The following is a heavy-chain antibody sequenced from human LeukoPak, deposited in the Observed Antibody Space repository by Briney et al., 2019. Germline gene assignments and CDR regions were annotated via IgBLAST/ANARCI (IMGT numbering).Heavy chain of an antibody. V-gene: IGHV3-23*01. CDR2: ISGSGGST. CDR1: GFTFSNDA. CDR3: AKITPLSGCCDY. J-gene: IGHJ4*02. Sequence: GGSLRLSCAASGFTFSNDAMSWVRQAPGKGLEWVSAISGSGGSTYYADSVKGRFTISRDNSKNTLYLQMNSLRAEDTAVYYCAKITPLSGCCDYWGQGTLVTVSS. D-gene: IGHD6-19*01.